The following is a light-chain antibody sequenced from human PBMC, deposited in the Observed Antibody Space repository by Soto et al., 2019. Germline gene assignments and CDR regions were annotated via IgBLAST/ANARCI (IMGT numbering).Light chain of an antibody. CDR3: QQAYGAPPT. J-gene: IGKJ1*01. CDR2: AAS. CDR1: QTISNW. V-gene: IGKV1-39*01. Sequence: PSTLSASVGDRVTITCRASQTISNWLAWYQQKPGNAPKLLIYAASSLQTGVPSRFSGSGSGTDFTLTISSLQREDFATYYCQQAYGAPPTFGQGTKVDIK.